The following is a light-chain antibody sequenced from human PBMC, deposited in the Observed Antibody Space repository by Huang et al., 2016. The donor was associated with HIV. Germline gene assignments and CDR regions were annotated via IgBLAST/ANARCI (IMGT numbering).Light chain of an antibody. V-gene: IGKV1-39*01. J-gene: IGKJ5*01. CDR3: QQGYSALIT. CDR1: QNINTY. CDR2: SAS. Sequence: DILLTQSPSSLSASVGDRVTITCRASQNINTYLNWYQQKPGKDPNLLLHSASTLQTGVPSRFSGIGSVTEFTLTVNILQPEDSATFYCQQGYSALITFGQGTRL.